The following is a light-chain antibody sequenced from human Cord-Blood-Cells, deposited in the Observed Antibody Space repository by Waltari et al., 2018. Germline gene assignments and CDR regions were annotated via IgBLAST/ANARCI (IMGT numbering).Light chain of an antibody. CDR1: QSISSY. CDR3: QQSYSTPYT. CDR2: AAS. Sequence: DIQMTQSPSSLSASVGDRVTITCRASQSISSYLNWYQLKPGKAPQLLIYAASSLQSGVPSRFSGSGSGTDSTLTISSHQPKDFATYYCQQSYSTPYTFGQGPKLEIK. J-gene: IGKJ2*01. V-gene: IGKV1-39*01.